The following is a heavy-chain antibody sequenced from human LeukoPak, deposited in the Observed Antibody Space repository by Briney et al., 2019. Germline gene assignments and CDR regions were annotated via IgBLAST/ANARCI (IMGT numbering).Heavy chain of an antibody. D-gene: IGHD3-10*01. J-gene: IGHJ3*02. V-gene: IGHV4-34*01. Sequence: RPGGSLRLSCAASGFTFSSYAMSWVRQPPGKGLEWIGEIHHSGSTNYNPSLKSRVTISVDTSKNQFSLKLSSVTAADTAVYYCARGFALLLWFGETHAFDIWGQGTMVTVSS. CDR1: GFTFSSYA. CDR3: ARGFALLLWFGETHAFDI. CDR2: IHHSGST.